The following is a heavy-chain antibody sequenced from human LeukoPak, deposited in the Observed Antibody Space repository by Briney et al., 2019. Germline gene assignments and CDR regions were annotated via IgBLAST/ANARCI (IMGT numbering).Heavy chain of an antibody. CDR1: GFTFSSYA. D-gene: IGHD5-12*01. V-gene: IGHV3-30*04. J-gene: IGHJ4*02. CDR2: ISYDGSNK. Sequence: PGGSLRLSCAASGFTFSSYAMHWVRQAPGKGLEWVAVISYDGSNKYYADSVKGRFTISRDNSKNTLYLQMNSLRAEDTAVYYCARAPGVATLDYWGQGTLVTVSS. CDR3: ARAPGVATLDY.